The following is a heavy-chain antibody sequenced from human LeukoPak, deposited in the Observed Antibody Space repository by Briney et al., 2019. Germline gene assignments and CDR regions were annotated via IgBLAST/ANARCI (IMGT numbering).Heavy chain of an antibody. J-gene: IGHJ4*02. Sequence: ASVKVSCKASGGTFSSYAISWVRQAPGQGLEWMGGIIPIFGTANYAQKFQGRVTMTTDTSTSTAYMEVRSLRSDDTAVYYCARTCKGNSCYVIYWGQGTLVTVSS. CDR1: GGTFSSYA. CDR3: ARTCKGNSCYVIY. CDR2: IIPIFGTA. V-gene: IGHV1-69*05. D-gene: IGHD5-12*01.